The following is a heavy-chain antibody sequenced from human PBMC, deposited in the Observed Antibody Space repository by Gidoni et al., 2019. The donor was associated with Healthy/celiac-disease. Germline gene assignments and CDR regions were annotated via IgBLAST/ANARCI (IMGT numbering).Heavy chain of an antibody. CDR1: GFTFRSYS. D-gene: IGHD1-26*01. V-gene: IGHV3-21*06. Sequence: EVQLVESGGGLFKPGGSLRLSCAASGFTFRSYSMNWVSQAPGKGLEWGSSISSSSSYIYYADSGKGRFTISRENDKNARYLQRNSRRAEETAVYYGARGEGWELLVGWDYWGQGTLVTVSS. CDR3: ARGEGWELLVGWDY. J-gene: IGHJ4*02. CDR2: ISSSSSYI.